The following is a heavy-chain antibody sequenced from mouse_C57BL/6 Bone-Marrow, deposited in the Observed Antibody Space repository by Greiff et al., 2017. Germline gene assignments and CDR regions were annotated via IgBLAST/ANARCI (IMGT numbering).Heavy chain of an antibody. J-gene: IGHJ3*01. D-gene: IGHD1-1*01. CDR3: ARKGFGDYYGSSGFAY. CDR2: ISPGDGDT. CDR1: GYAFSSYW. V-gene: IGHV1-80*01. Sequence: LQESGAELVKPGASVKISCKASGYAFSSYWMNWVKQRPGKGLEWIGQISPGDGDTNYNGKFKGKATLTADKSSSTAYMQLRSLTSEDSAVYFCARKGFGDYYGSSGFAYWGQGTLVTVSA.